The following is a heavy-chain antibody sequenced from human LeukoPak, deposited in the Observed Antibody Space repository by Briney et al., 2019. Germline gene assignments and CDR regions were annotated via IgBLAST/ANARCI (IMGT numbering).Heavy chain of an antibody. J-gene: IGHJ6*02. CDR2: INPNSGGT. CDR3: ARSPSGYCSSTSCSYYYYYYGMDV. V-gene: IGHV1-2*04. CDR1: GYTFTGYY. Sequence: GASVTVSCTASGYTFTGYYMHWVRQAPGQGLEWMGWINPNSGGTNYAQKFQGWVTMTRDTSISTAYMELSRLRSDDTAVYYCARSPSGYCSSTSCSYYYYYYGMDVWGQGTTVTVSS. D-gene: IGHD2-2*01.